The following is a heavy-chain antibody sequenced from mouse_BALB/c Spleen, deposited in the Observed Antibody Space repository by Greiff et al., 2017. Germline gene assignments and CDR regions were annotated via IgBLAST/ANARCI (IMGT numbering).Heavy chain of an antibody. CDR3: ARFDYSYYYAMDY. CDR1: GYSITSGYY. D-gene: IGHD2-4*01. J-gene: IGHJ4*01. Sequence: EVQLQESGPGLVKPSQSLSLTCSVTGYSITSGYYWNWIRQFPGNKLEWMGYISYDGSNNYNPSLKNRISITRDTSKNQFFLKLNSVTTEDTATYYCARFDYSYYYAMDYWGQGTSVTVSS. CDR2: ISYDGSN. V-gene: IGHV3-6*02.